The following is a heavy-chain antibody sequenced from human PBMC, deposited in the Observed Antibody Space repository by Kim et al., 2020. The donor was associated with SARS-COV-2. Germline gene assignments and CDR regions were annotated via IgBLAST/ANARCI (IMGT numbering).Heavy chain of an antibody. J-gene: IGHJ6*02. D-gene: IGHD1-26*01. CDR2: IYPGDSDT. V-gene: IGHV5-51*01. CDR3: ARRGSEKWQPPVMDV. CDR1: GYNFTNYW. Sequence: GESLKISCKGSGYNFTNYWIAWVRQMPGKGLEWMGIIYPGDSDTKYSPSFKGQVTMSADKSISTAYLQWSSLEASDTAIYYCARRGSEKWQPPVMDVWGQGTTATVSS.